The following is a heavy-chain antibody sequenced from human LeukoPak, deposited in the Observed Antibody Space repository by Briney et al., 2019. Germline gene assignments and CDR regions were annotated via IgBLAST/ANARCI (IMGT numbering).Heavy chain of an antibody. CDR3: AKIAGTDLGFDY. J-gene: IGHJ4*02. CDR2: ISSSSSYI. D-gene: IGHD1-1*01. V-gene: IGHV3-21*01. Sequence: GGSLRLSCAASGFTFSRYWMTWVRQAPGKGLEWVSSISSSSSYIYYADSVKGRFTISRDNAKNSLYLQMNSLRAEDTAVYYCAKIAGTDLGFDYWGQGTLVTVSS. CDR1: GFTFSRYW.